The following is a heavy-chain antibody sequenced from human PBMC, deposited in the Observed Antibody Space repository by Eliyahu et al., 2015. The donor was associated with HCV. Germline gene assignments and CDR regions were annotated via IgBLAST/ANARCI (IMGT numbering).Heavy chain of an antibody. CDR1: GDSIXXSRW. Sequence: QVQLLESGPGLVKPSGXLSLNCAXSGDSIXXSRWWSWVRQPPGRGLEWIGEIHHSGVTKHNPSLKSRVTISVDESKNQFSLTLTSVTAADTAVYFCARAVGSFDYWGQGALVIVSS. V-gene: IGHV4-4*02. CDR3: ARAVGSFDY. J-gene: IGHJ4*02. CDR2: IHHSGVT. D-gene: IGHD3-10*01.